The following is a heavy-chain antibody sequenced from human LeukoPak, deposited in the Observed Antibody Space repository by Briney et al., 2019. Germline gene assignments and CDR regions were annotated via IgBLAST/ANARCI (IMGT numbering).Heavy chain of an antibody. CDR2: IYANSGGT. J-gene: IGHJ5*02. Sequence: GASVRVSCKASGYTFTGYYIHWVRQAPGQGLEWMGWIYANSGGTSYAQKFRGRVTMTRDTSINTAYMELTRLRSDDTAVYFCARVGYCSGGTCYHPWFDPWGQGTLVTVSS. CDR3: ARVGYCSGGTCYHPWFDP. V-gene: IGHV1-2*02. D-gene: IGHD2-15*01. CDR1: GYTFTGYY.